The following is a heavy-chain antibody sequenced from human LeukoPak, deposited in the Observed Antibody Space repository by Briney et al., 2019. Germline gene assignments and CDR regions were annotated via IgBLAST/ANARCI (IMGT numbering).Heavy chain of an antibody. J-gene: IGHJ4*02. CDR1: GFTVSSNY. V-gene: IGHV3-53*01. Sequence: GGSLRLSCAASGFTVSSNYMSWVRQAPGKGLEWVSVIYSGGSTYYADSVKGRFTISRDNSKNTLYLQMNSLRAEDTAVYYCAGATFDYYDSSGYYDCCGQGTLVTVSS. CDR2: IYSGGST. D-gene: IGHD3-22*01. CDR3: AGATFDYYDSSGYYDC.